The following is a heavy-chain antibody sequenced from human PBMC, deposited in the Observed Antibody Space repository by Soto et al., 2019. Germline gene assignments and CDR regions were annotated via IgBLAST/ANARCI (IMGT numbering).Heavy chain of an antibody. V-gene: IGHV4-34*01. J-gene: IGHJ6*03. D-gene: IGHD2-2*01. CDR3: ARGWDIVVVPAAPGGVYMDV. Sequence: SETLSLTCAVYGGSFSGYYWSWIRQPPGKGLEWIGEINHSGSTNYNPSLKSRVTISVDTSKNQFSLKLSSVTAADTAVYYCARGWDIVVVPAAPGGVYMDVWGKGTTVTVSS. CDR1: GGSFSGYY. CDR2: INHSGST.